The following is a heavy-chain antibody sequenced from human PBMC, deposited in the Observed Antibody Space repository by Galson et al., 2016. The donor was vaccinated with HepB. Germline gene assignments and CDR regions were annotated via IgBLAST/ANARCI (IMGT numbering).Heavy chain of an antibody. D-gene: IGHD3-3*01. Sequence: SLRLSCAASGFPFSSYAMYWVRQAPGKGLEFVSAITIYGGRTHYADSVKGRFTISRDDSKNTPNLQMSRLRTEDTAVYYCVRGRVNDFWSGYTERATHYFDSWGQGNLVTVSS. CDR3: VRGRVNDFWSGYTERATHYFDS. CDR2: ITIYGGRT. J-gene: IGHJ4*02. V-gene: IGHV3-64D*06. CDR1: GFPFSSYA.